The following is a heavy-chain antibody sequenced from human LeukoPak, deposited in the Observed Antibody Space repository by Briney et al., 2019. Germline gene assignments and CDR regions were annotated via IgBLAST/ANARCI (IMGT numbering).Heavy chain of an antibody. Sequence: SVMLSFKSSGGGFTSSTICWLRQAPRPGLEWLGRITPFFGTVYYAENFKCRPTLTTDESMNTAYMERSSLKSEDTAVYYCATEHSPPMYVGYYYYMDVWGQGTTVSVSS. V-gene: IGHV1-69*05. CDR3: ATEHSPPMYVGYYYYMDV. CDR2: ITPFFGTV. CDR1: GGGFTSST. J-gene: IGHJ6*03. D-gene: IGHD2-8*01.